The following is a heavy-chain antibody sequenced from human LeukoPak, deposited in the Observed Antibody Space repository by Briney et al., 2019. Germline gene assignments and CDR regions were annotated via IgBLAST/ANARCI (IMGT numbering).Heavy chain of an antibody. CDR3: AREWWGYDVLTGDNWFDP. V-gene: IGHV1-18*01. CDR2: ISTYNGDT. J-gene: IGHJ5*02. D-gene: IGHD3-9*01. CDR1: GYPFTTYG. Sequence: GASVKVSCKASGYPFTTYGISWVRQAPGQGLEWMGWISTYNGDTNYAQKFQGRVTMTTDTSTSTAYIEPRSLTSDDTAAYYCAREWWGYDVLTGDNWFDPWGQGTLVTVSS.